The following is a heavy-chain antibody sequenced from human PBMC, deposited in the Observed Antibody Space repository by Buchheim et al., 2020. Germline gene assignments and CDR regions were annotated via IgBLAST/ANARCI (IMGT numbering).Heavy chain of an antibody. CDR2: MNPNSGNT. V-gene: IGHV1-8*01. D-gene: IGHD3-3*01. Sequence: QVQLVQSGAEVKKPGASVKVSCKASGYTFTSYDINWVRQATGQGLEWMGWMNPNSGNTGYAQKFQGRVTMTRNTSISTAYMELSSLRSEDTAVYYCARSLSYYDFWSGHISPYYYYMDVWGKGTT. CDR3: ARSLSYYDFWSGHISPYYYYMDV. CDR1: GYTFTSYD. J-gene: IGHJ6*03.